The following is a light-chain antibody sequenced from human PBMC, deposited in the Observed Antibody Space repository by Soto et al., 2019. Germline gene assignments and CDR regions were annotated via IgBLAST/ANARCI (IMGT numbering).Light chain of an antibody. J-gene: IGKJ2*01. Sequence: EIVLTQSPGTLSLSPGERATLSCRASQSVNSNYLAWYHQRPGRAPRLLIYGASSRATGIPDRFSGSGSGTAFTLTISRLEPEDFAVYYCQQYGSSPLYTFGQGTKLEIK. CDR1: QSVNSNY. CDR2: GAS. CDR3: QQYGSSPLYT. V-gene: IGKV3-20*01.